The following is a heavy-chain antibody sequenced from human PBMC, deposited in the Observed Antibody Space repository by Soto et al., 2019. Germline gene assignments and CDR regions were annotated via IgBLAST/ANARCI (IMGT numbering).Heavy chain of an antibody. CDR3: ARLRDSSTKLFYYFGY. J-gene: IGHJ4*02. V-gene: IGHV5-51*01. Sequence: LRRSGEGCGYSESSSWMSRYRQIPGKGLECMWIIYPGDSDTRYSPSYQGEVTISADKSISTAYLQWSSLKASDTAMYYCARLRDSSTKLFYYFGYWAERTLRT. CDR1: GYSESSSW. CDR2: IYPGDSDT. D-gene: IGHD2-2*01.